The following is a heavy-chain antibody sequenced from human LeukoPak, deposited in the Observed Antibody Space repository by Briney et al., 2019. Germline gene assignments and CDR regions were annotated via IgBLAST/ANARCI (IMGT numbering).Heavy chain of an antibody. CDR1: GFTFSSYA. J-gene: IGHJ6*02. Sequence: GGSLRLSCAASGFTFSSYAMSWVRQAPGKGLEWVSAISGSGGSTYYADSVKGRFTISRDNSKNTLYLQMNSLRAEDTAVYYCAKADQYYDFWSGYSYYYYGMDVWGQGTTVTVS. CDR3: AKADQYYDFWSGYSYYYYGMDV. CDR2: ISGSGGST. V-gene: IGHV3-23*01. D-gene: IGHD3-3*01.